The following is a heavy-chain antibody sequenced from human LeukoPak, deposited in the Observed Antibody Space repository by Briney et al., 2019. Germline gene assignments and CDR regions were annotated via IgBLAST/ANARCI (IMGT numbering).Heavy chain of an antibody. CDR2: ISRSSDSI. CDR1: GFTFSSYS. J-gene: IGHJ3*02. V-gene: IGHV3-48*01. CDR3: ANHSPEEAFDI. Sequence: GGSLRLSCAASGFTFSSYSMHWVRQAPGKGLEWISYISRSSDSIYYADSVKGRFTISRDNSKNTLYLQMNSLRAEDTAVYYCANHSPEEAFDIWGQGTMVTVSS. D-gene: IGHD1-14*01.